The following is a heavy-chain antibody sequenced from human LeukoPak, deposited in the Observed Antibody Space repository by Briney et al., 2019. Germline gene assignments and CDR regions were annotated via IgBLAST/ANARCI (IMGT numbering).Heavy chain of an antibody. V-gene: IGHV1-46*01. J-gene: IGHJ4*02. D-gene: IGHD3-22*01. CDR1: GYTFTSYY. CDR3: ARKAWSGYYYDY. Sequence: APVKVSCKASGYTFTSYYMHWVRQAPGQGLEWMGIINPSGGSTSYAQKFQGRVTMTRDTSTSTVYMELSSLRSEDTAVYYCARKAWSGYYYDYWGQGTLVTVSS. CDR2: INPSGGST.